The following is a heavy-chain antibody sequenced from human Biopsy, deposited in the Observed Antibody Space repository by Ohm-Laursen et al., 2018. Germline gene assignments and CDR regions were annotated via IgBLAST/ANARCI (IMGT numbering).Heavy chain of an antibody. Sequence: ESSVKVSCNASGYTFNTYDINWVRQAAGQGPEWMGWMNPNSGNTGFAQKFQGRITMTRSTSMTTAYMELTNLRSEDTAVYYCAREGAFGDTDAYYGLDVWGLGTTVTVSS. CDR3: AREGAFGDTDAYYGLDV. V-gene: IGHV1-8*01. CDR2: MNPNSGNT. CDR1: GYTFNTYD. J-gene: IGHJ6*02. D-gene: IGHD3-16*01.